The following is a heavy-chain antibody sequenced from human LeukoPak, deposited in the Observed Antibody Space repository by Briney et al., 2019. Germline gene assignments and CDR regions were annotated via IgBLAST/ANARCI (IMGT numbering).Heavy chain of an antibody. CDR2: INYNGGST. D-gene: IGHD2-21*01. J-gene: IGHJ6*02. V-gene: IGHV3-9*01. Sequence: PGRSLRLSCAVTGCSFEDYGMPWVRQPPGKGLEWVSSINYNGGSTDYADSVKGRFTISRDNAKNSLFLQLNSLRPEASALYYCARHMVPTNTFLFYGLDVWGQGTTVTVSS. CDR3: ARHMVPTNTFLFYGLDV. CDR1: GCSFEDYG.